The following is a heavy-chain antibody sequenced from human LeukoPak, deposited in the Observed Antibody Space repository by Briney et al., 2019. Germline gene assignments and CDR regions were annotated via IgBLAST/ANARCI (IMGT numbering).Heavy chain of an antibody. J-gene: IGHJ4*02. V-gene: IGHV3-23*01. CDR2: ISGSGGNT. D-gene: IGHD3-22*01. CDR3: AKDYSSHRN. Sequence: GGSLRLSCAASGFTFSSYGMSWVRQAPGKGLEWVSTISGSGGNTFYADSVKGRFTISRDNSKNTLYLQMNSLRAEDTAVYYCAKDYSSHRNWGQGTLVTVSS. CDR1: GFTFSSYG.